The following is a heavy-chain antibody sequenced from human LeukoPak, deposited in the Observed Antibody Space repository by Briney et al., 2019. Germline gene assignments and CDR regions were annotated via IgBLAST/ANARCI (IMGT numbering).Heavy chain of an antibody. V-gene: IGHV4-34*01. Sequence: SETLSLTCAVYGGSFGGYYWSWIRQPPGKGLEWIGEINHSGSTNYNPSLKSRVTISVDTSKNQFSLKLSSVTAADTAVYYCARGRIAAADAFDIWGQGTMVTVSS. CDR3: ARGRIAAADAFDI. J-gene: IGHJ3*02. D-gene: IGHD6-13*01. CDR1: GGSFGGYY. CDR2: INHSGST.